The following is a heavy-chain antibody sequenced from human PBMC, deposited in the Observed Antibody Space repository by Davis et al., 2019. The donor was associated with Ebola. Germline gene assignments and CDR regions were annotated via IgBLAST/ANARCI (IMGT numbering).Heavy chain of an antibody. D-gene: IGHD1-1*01. V-gene: IGHV3-21*01. CDR1: GFTFSTYP. J-gene: IGHJ4*02. Sequence: PGGSLRLSCAASGFTFSTYPMNWVRQAPGEGLEWVSSITSSGNSMYYADSLRGRITISRDNAKNSLYLQMNSLRVEDTAVYYCATEGLQGNGDLQYWGQGALVTVSS. CDR2: ITSSGNSM. CDR3: ATEGLQGNGDLQY.